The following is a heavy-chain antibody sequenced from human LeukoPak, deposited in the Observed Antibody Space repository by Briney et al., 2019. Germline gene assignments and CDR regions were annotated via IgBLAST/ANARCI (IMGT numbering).Heavy chain of an antibody. D-gene: IGHD3-3*01. CDR3: AKDSDYDFWSGHPGPDY. J-gene: IGHJ4*02. V-gene: IGHV3-23*01. CDR2: ISGSGGST. CDR1: GFTFSSYA. Sequence: GGSLRLSCAAPGFTFSSYAMSWVRQAPGKGLERVSAISGSGGSTYYADSVKGRFTISRDNSKNTLYLQMNSLRAEDTAVYYCAKDSDYDFWSGHPGPDYWGQGTLVTVSS.